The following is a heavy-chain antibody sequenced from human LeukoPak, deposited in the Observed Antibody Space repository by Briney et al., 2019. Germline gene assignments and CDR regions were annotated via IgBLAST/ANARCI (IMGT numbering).Heavy chain of an antibody. CDR1: GFTFSSYA. V-gene: IGHV3-23*01. Sequence: PGGSLRLSCAASGFTFSSYAMSWVRQAPGKGLEWVSAISGSGGSTYYADSVKGRFTISRDNSKNTLYLQMNSLRAEDTAVYYCAKDTELELHLIDAFDIWGQGTMVTVSS. D-gene: IGHD1-7*01. J-gene: IGHJ3*02. CDR2: ISGSGGST. CDR3: AKDTELELHLIDAFDI.